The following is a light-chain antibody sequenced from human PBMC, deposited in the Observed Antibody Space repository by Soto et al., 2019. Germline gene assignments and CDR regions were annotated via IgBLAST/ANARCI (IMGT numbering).Light chain of an antibody. CDR2: MAS. CDR3: QQYKSYS. V-gene: IGKV1-5*03. CDR1: QSVSTW. Sequence: DIQMTQSPSTLSASVGDKITITCRANQSVSTWLAWYQQPPGKAPSLLIYMASTLESGVPSRFSGSGSGTEFTLTISGLQPDDFATYYCQQYKSYSFGGGTKVEIK. J-gene: IGKJ4*01.